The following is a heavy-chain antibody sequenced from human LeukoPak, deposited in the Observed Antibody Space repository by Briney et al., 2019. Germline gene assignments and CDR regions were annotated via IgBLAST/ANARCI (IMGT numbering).Heavy chain of an antibody. Sequence: GGSLRLSCAASGFTFSSYSMNWVRQAPGKGLEWVSSISSSSSYIYYADSVKGRFTISRDNAKNSLYLQMNSLRAEDTAVYYCARGRIAARPEFAFDIWGQGTMVTVSS. D-gene: IGHD6-6*01. CDR3: ARGRIAARPEFAFDI. J-gene: IGHJ3*02. CDR1: GFTFSSYS. CDR2: ISSSSSYI. V-gene: IGHV3-21*01.